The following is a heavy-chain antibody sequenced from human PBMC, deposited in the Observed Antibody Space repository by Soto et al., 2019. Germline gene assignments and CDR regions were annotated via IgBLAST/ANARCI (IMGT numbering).Heavy chain of an antibody. J-gene: IGHJ3*02. CDR1: GFTFSSYS. Sequence: EVQLVESGGGLVKPGGSLRHSCAASGFTFSSYSMNWVRQAPGKGLEWVSSISSSSSYIYYADSVKGRFTISRDNAKNSLYLQMNSLRAEDTAVYYCARDRIVGATEDAFDIWGQGTMVTVSS. D-gene: IGHD1-26*01. V-gene: IGHV3-21*01. CDR2: ISSSSSYI. CDR3: ARDRIVGATEDAFDI.